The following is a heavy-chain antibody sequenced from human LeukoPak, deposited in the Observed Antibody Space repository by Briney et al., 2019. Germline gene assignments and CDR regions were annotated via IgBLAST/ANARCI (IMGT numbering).Heavy chain of an antibody. Sequence: SETLSLTCTVSGAYISRYYWSWIRQPPGKGLDWIGYISHSATTNYNPSLMSRVTITVDTSKNQFSLKLSSVTAADTAVYYCARDMRGDFYDTSGLNWFDPWGQGTLVTVSS. CDR1: GAYISRYY. V-gene: IGHV4-59*01. J-gene: IGHJ5*02. CDR3: ARDMRGDFYDTSGLNWFDP. CDR2: ISHSATT. D-gene: IGHD3-22*01.